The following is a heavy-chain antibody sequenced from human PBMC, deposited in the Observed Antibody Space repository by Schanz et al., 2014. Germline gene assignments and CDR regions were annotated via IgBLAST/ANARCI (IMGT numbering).Heavy chain of an antibody. Sequence: EVHLVESGGGLVKRGGSLRLSCAASGFTISSYSMNWVRQAPGKGLEWVSSISSSGSYIYYAVSVKGRFSSSRDNAKNSLFLQMNRLRAEDTALYYCAIIGVMVAVAGTRADYWGQGTLVTVSS. CDR2: ISSSGSYI. CDR3: AIIGVMVAVAGTRADY. D-gene: IGHD6-19*01. CDR1: GFTISSYS. V-gene: IGHV3-21*01. J-gene: IGHJ4*02.